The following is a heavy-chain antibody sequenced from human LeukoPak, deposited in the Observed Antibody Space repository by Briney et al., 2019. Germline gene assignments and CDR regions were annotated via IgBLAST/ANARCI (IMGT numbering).Heavy chain of an antibody. D-gene: IGHD5-18*01. CDR1: GGSISSYY. Sequence: SETLSPTCTVSGGSISSYYWSWIRQPPGKGLEWIGYIYYSGSTNYNPSLKSRVTISVDTSKNQFSLKLSSVTAADTAVYYCARARGYSYGGFDYWGQGTLVTVSS. V-gene: IGHV4-59*01. J-gene: IGHJ4*02. CDR3: ARARGYSYGGFDY. CDR2: IYYSGST.